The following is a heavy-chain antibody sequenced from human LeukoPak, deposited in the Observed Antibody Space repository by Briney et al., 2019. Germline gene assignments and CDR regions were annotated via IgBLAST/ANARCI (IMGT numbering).Heavy chain of an antibody. CDR1: GFTFSSYW. CDR2: IKQDGSEK. D-gene: IGHD3-9*01. V-gene: IGHV3-7*03. Sequence: GGSLRLSCAASGFTFSSYWMSWVRQAPGKGLEWVANIKQDGSEKYYVDSVKGRFTISRDNSKNTLYLQMNSLRAEDTAVYYCAKDRGYDISWFDPWGQGTLVTVSS. J-gene: IGHJ5*02. CDR3: AKDRGYDISWFDP.